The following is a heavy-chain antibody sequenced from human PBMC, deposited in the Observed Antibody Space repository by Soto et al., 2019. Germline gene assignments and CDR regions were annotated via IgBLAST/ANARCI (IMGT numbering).Heavy chain of an antibody. Sequence: GASVKVSCKASGGTFSSYAISWVRQAPGQGLEWMGGIIPIFGTANYAQKFQGRVTITADESTGTAYMELSSLRSEDTAVYYCARDGWGDGYNLAKRSFDYWGQGTLVTVSS. CDR2: IIPIFGTA. D-gene: IGHD5-12*01. V-gene: IGHV1-69*13. CDR1: GGTFSSYA. CDR3: ARDGWGDGYNLAKRSFDY. J-gene: IGHJ4*02.